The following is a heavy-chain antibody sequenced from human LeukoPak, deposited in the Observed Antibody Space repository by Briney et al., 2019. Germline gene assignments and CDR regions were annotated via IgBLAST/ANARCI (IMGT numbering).Heavy chain of an antibody. CDR1: GGSFSGYY. D-gene: IGHD2-15*01. Sequence: PSETLSLTCAVYGGSFSGYYWSWIRQPPGKGLEWIGEINHSGSTNYNPSLKSRVTISVDTSKNQFSLKLSSVTAADTAVYYCANADRYCSGGSCPVPDAFDFWGQGTMVTVSS. V-gene: IGHV4-34*01. CDR3: ANADRYCSGGSCPVPDAFDF. J-gene: IGHJ3*01. CDR2: INHSGST.